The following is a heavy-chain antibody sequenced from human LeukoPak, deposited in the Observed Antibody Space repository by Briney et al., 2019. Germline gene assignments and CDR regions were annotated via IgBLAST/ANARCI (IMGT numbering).Heavy chain of an antibody. V-gene: IGHV3-21*01. CDR1: GFTFSSYS. Sequence: GGSLRLSCAASGFTFSSYSMNWVRQAPGKGLEWVSSISSSSSYIYYADSVKGRFTISRDNAKNSLYLQMNSLRAEDTAVYYCARAPTLTWIKGAFDVWGQGTMVTVSS. CDR2: ISSSSSYI. J-gene: IGHJ3*01. D-gene: IGHD5-12*01. CDR3: ARAPTLTWIKGAFDV.